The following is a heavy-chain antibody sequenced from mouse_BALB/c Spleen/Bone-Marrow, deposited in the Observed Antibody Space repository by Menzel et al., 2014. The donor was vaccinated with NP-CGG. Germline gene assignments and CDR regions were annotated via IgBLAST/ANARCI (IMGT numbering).Heavy chain of an antibody. CDR1: GYSFTGYN. J-gene: IGHJ3*01. CDR2: IDPYYGGI. V-gene: IGHV1-39*01. D-gene: IGHD2-14*01. Sequence: VQLQQSGPELEKPGASVKISCKASGYSFTGYNMNWVKQTNGKSLEWIGNIDPYYGGITYNQKFKDKATLTVDKSSSTAYMQRKSLTAEDPAVYYCARSIEYRPLTYWGQGTLVTVSA. CDR3: ARSIEYRPLTY.